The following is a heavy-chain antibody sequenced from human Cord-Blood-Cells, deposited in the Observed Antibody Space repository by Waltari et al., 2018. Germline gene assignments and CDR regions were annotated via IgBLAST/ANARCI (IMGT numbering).Heavy chain of an antibody. V-gene: IGHV3-33*01. CDR1: GFTFSSYG. CDR3: ARDRKGAFDS. J-gene: IGHJ3*02. CDR2: IWYDGSNK. Sequence: QVQLVESGGGVVQPGRSLRLSCAASGFTFSSYGMHWVRQAPGKGLEWVAVIWYDGSNKYYAVSVKGRFTISRDNSKNTLYLQMNSLRAEDTAVYYCARDRKGAFDSWGQGTMVTVSS.